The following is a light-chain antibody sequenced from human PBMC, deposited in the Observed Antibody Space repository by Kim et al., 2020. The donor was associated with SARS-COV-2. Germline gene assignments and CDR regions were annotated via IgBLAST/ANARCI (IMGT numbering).Light chain of an antibody. V-gene: IGLV3-1*01. CDR1: KLGDKY. Sequence: VSPGQTARITCSGDKLGDKYACWYQQKPGQSPVLVIYQDNKRPSGIPERFSGSNSGNTATLTISGTQAMDEADYYCQAWDSSTHVVFGGGTQLTVL. J-gene: IGLJ2*01. CDR2: QDN. CDR3: QAWDSSTHVV.